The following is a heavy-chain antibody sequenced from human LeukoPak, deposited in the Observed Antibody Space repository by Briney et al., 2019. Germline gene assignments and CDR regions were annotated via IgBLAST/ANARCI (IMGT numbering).Heavy chain of an antibody. J-gene: IGHJ3*02. CDR3: AREHSVGGGLDAFDM. CDR1: GGSISTYY. Sequence: SETLTLTCTVSGGSISTYYWNWIRQAPAKGLEWIGYVYSIGRTNSNPTLRSRVTISVDTSKNQFSLRLTSVTAADTAVYYCAREHSVGGGLDAFDMWGQGTMVTVSS. V-gene: IGHV4-59*01. D-gene: IGHD3-16*01. CDR2: VYSIGRT.